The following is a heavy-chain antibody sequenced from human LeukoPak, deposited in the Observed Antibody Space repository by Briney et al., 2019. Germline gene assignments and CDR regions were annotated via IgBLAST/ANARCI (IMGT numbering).Heavy chain of an antibody. Sequence: TGGSLRLSCAASGFTFSSYAMSWVRQAPGKGLEWVSAISGSGGSTYYADSVKGRYTISRDNSKNTLYLQMNSLRAEDTAVYYCAKSPRITIFGVVTTDEWFDPWGQGTLVTVSS. CDR2: ISGSGGST. V-gene: IGHV3-23*01. CDR3: AKSPRITIFGVVTTDEWFDP. J-gene: IGHJ5*02. CDR1: GFTFSSYA. D-gene: IGHD3-3*01.